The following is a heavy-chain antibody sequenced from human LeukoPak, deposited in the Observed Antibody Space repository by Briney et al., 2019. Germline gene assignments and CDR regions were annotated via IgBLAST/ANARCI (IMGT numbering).Heavy chain of an antibody. J-gene: IGHJ4*02. D-gene: IGHD1-26*01. CDR1: GFTFSSYA. CDR3: ASAPRRELLHINY. V-gene: IGHV3-30-3*01. Sequence: GGSLRLSCAASGFTFSSYAMHWVRQAPGKGLEWVAVISYDGSNKYYADSLKGRFTISRDNSKNTLYLQMNSLRAEDTAVYYCASAPRRELLHINYWGQGTLVTVSS. CDR2: ISYDGSNK.